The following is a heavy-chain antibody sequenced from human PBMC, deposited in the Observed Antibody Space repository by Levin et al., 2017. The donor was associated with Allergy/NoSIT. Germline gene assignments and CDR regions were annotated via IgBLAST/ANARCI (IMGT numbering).Heavy chain of an antibody. J-gene: IGHJ4*02. V-gene: IGHV6-1*01. CDR1: GDSVTSNSAA. D-gene: IGHD3-10*01. Sequence: SQTLSLTCAISGDSVTSNSAAWHWIRQSPSRGLEWLGRTYYRSKWYNDYALSVKSRITINPDTSKNQFSLQLNSVTPEDTAVYYCARYYYGSGSYFGVDCWGQGTLVTVSS. CDR3: ARYYYGSGSYFGVDC. CDR2: TYYRSKWYN.